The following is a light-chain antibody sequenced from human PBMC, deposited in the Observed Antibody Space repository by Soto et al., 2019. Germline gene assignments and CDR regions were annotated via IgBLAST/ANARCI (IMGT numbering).Light chain of an antibody. V-gene: IGKV3-15*01. CDR1: QSVNRN. CDR3: QQYNNWWT. Sequence: EIVMTQSPATLSVSPGERATLSCRASQSVNRNLAWYQQKPGQAPRLLISAASTRATGIPARFSGSGSETEFTLTISSLQSEDFAVYYCQQYNNWWTFGQGNKVEMK. CDR2: AAS. J-gene: IGKJ1*01.